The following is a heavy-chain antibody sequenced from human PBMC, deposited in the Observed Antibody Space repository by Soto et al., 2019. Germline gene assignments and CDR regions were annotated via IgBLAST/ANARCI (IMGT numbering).Heavy chain of an antibody. J-gene: IGHJ4*02. CDR3: ARDPGYSSSWLSYYFDY. V-gene: IGHV3-48*01. CDR1: GFTFSSYS. Sequence: GGSLRLSCAASGFTFSSYSMNWVRQAPGKGLEWVSYISSSSSTIYYADSVKGRFTISRDNAKNSLYLQMNSLRAEDTAVYYCARDPGYSSSWLSYYFDYWGQGTLVTVPS. D-gene: IGHD6-13*01. CDR2: ISSSSSTI.